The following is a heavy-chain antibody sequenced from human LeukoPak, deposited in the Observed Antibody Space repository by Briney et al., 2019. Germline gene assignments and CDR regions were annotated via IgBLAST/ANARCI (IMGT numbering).Heavy chain of an antibody. J-gene: IGHJ4*02. D-gene: IGHD6-19*01. CDR3: ARDRAVAGHFDY. CDR1: GGSISSGDYY. V-gene: IGHV4-61*08. Sequence: SETLSLTCTVSGGSISSGDYYWSWIRQPPGKGLEWIGYIYYSGSTNYNPSLKSRVTISVDTSKNQFSLKLSSVTAADTAVYYCARDRAVAGHFDYWGQGTLVTVSS. CDR2: IYYSGST.